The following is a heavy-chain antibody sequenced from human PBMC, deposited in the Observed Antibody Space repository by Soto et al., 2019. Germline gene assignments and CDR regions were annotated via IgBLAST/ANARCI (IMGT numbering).Heavy chain of an antibody. CDR3: ARSFNDWTTYFDY. CDR1: GFSVTDHY. V-gene: IGHV3-53*01. D-gene: IGHD3-9*01. Sequence: GGSLRLSCAASGFSVTDHYMTWVRQAPGKGLEWVSVLYTGGSAYYGDSVKGRFTISRGSSTNTLYLQMNSLKVGDTAFYFCARSFNDWTTYFDYWSEGTLVTVSS. CDR2: LYTGGSA. J-gene: IGHJ4*02.